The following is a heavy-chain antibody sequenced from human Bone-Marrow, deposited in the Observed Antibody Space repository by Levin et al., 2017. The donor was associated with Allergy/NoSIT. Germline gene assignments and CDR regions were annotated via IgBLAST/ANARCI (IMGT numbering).Heavy chain of an antibody. CDR1: GGSVNSFSDY. CDR2: IYYNGHT. J-gene: IGHJ2*01. D-gene: IGHD6-19*01. Sequence: KSSETLSLTCTVSGGSVNSFSDYWSWIRQSPGKGLEWIGYIYYNGHTNYNPSLKSRVTISLDTSKSQFSLKLSSVTAADTAVYYCARDKSPADGSGWRAYFDLWGRGTLVTVSS. CDR3: ARDKSPADGSGWRAYFDL. V-gene: IGHV4-61*01.